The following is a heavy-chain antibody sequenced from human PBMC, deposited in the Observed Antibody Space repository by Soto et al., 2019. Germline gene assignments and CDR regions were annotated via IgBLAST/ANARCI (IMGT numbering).Heavy chain of an antibody. CDR1: GFTVSHNY. CDR2: VFGGGHT. J-gene: IGHJ5*02. CDR3: SFQSPLAGWLDP. Sequence: EVQLVECGGTLIPPGGSLRLSCAASGFTVSHNYMSWVRLAPGKGLEWVSSVFGGGHTTYADSVKGRFSVSRDNSVNTFYLQMTGLRSDDTAVYYCSFQSPLAGWLDPWGQGTLVTVSS. V-gene: IGHV3-53*01.